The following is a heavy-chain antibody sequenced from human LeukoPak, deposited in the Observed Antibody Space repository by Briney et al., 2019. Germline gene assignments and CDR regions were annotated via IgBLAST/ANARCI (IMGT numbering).Heavy chain of an antibody. CDR2: IIPNSGGT. Sequence: ASVSVSCKASGYTFTDYYIHWVRQAPGQGLEWMGWIIPNSGGTDYAQKFQGRVTMSRDTSISTAYMELSSLRSDDTAVYFCARGSYSGSDLTPYFDYWGQGTLFTVSS. CDR3: ARGSYSGSDLTPYFDY. V-gene: IGHV1-2*02. CDR1: GYTFTDYY. J-gene: IGHJ4*02. D-gene: IGHD5-12*01.